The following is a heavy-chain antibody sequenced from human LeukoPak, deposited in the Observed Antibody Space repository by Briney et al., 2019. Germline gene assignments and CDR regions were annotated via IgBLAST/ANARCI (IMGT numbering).Heavy chain of an antibody. J-gene: IGHJ3*02. CDR3: ARGPGAFDI. CDR2: IYSGGST. Sequence: GGSLRLSCAASGFTFSSYAMSWVRQAPGKGLERVSVIYSGGSTYYADSVKGRFTISRHNSKNTLYLQMNSLRAEDTAVYYCARGPGAFDIWGQGTMVTVSS. V-gene: IGHV3-53*04. CDR1: GFTFSSYA.